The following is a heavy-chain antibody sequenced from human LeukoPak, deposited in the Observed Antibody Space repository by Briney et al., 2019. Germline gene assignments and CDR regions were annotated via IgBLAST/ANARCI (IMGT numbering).Heavy chain of an antibody. J-gene: IGHJ4*02. CDR2: ISAYNANT. CDR1: GYTFTSYG. D-gene: IGHD6-13*01. Sequence: ASVKVSCKASGYTFTSYGISWVRQAPGQGLEWMGWISAYNANTNYAQKLQGRVTMTTDTSTSTAYMELRSLRSDDTAVHYCARGPYSKPKYYFDYWGQGTLVTVSS. CDR3: ARGPYSKPKYYFDY. V-gene: IGHV1-18*01.